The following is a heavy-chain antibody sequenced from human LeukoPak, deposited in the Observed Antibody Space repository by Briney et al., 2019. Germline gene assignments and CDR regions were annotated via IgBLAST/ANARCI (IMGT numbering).Heavy chain of an antibody. D-gene: IGHD1-26*01. Sequence: GGSLRLSCAASGFTFSSYWMSWVRQAPGKGLEWVANIKQDGSEKYYVDSVKGGFTISRDNAKNSLYLQMNSLRAEDTAVYYCARSYPEWELLGGYDYWDQGTLVTVSS. CDR3: ARSYPEWELLGGYDY. V-gene: IGHV3-7*01. CDR2: IKQDGSEK. J-gene: IGHJ4*02. CDR1: GFTFSSYW.